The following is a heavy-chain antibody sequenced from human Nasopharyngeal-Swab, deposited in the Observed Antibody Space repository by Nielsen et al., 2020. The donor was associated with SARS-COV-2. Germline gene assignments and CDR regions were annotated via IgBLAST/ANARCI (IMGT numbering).Heavy chain of an antibody. Sequence: SLKISCAASGFTFDDYAMHWVRQAPGKGLEWVSGISWNSGSTGYADSVKGRFTISRDSFKNTLYLQLNSLRAEDTAVYYCAKDHKMDSGGGVGYMDVWGKGTTVTVSS. CDR2: ISWNSGST. CDR1: GFTFDDYA. J-gene: IGHJ6*03. D-gene: IGHD3-16*01. V-gene: IGHV3-9*01. CDR3: AKDHKMDSGGGVGYMDV.